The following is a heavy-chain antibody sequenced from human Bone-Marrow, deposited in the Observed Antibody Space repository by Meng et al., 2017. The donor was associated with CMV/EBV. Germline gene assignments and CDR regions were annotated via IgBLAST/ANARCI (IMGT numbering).Heavy chain of an antibody. CDR3: ARDGGSPNDY. V-gene: IGHV1-2*02. J-gene: IGHJ4*02. CDR1: GYTFTAYF. D-gene: IGHD1-26*01. CDR2: INLKSGDT. Sequence: ASVKVSCKSFGYTFTAYFVHWVRQAPGQGLEWMGWINLKSGDTNYAQKFRGRVTMTRDTSIDTAYMDLSSLRSDDTAVYYCARDGGSPNDYWGPGTLVTGSS.